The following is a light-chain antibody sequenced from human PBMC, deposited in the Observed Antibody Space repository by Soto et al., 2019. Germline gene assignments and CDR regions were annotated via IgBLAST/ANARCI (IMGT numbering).Light chain of an antibody. Sequence: QSVLTQAPSASGTPGQRVTISCSGSSSSIGSNTVSWYQQVPGTAPKLLIYSNDQRPSGVPDRFSGSKSGTSASLAIGGLQSEDEADYYCAAWDGSLNGWVFGGGTQLTV. CDR2: SND. CDR1: SSSIGSNT. CDR3: AAWDGSLNGWV. V-gene: IGLV1-44*01. J-gene: IGLJ3*02.